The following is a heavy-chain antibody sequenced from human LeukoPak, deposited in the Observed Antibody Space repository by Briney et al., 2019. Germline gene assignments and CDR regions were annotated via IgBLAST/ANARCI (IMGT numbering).Heavy chain of an antibody. CDR2: IYYSGST. J-gene: IGHJ6*02. Sequence: SETLSLTCTVSGGSISSSSYYWGWIRQPPGKGLEWMGSIYYSGSTYYNPSLKSRVTISVDTSKNQFSLKLSSVTAADTAVYYCFMVTDYYYYGMDVWGQGTTVTVSS. D-gene: IGHD5-18*01. CDR1: GGSISSSSYY. V-gene: IGHV4-39*01. CDR3: FMVTDYYYYGMDV.